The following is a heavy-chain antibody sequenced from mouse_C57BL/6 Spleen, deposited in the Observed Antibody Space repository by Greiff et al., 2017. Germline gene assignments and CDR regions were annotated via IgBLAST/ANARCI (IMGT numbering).Heavy chain of an antibody. J-gene: IGHJ1*03. V-gene: IGHV1-64*01. CDR3: ARAGSGYFDV. CDR2: IRPHSGST. CDR1: GYTFTNYW. Sequence: QVQLQQPGAELVKPGASVKLSCKASGYTFTNYWMHWVKQRPGQGLEWIGMIRPHSGSTNYNEKFKSKATLTVDKSSSTAYMQLSSLTSDDSAVYYCARAGSGYFDVWGTGTTVTVSS. D-gene: IGHD1-1*01.